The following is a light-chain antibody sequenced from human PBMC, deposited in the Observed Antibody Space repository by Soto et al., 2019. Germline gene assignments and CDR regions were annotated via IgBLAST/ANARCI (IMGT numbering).Light chain of an antibody. V-gene: IGKV1-12*01. CDR3: LQANRVPLS. Sequence: DIQMTQSPSSVSASAVDRVTITCRASQGISTNLAWYQQKPGKAPKLLIYAASSLQSGVPPRFSGSGSGTDFTLTISSLQPEDFAIYYCLQANRVPLSFGQGTRLDIK. CDR2: AAS. J-gene: IGKJ5*01. CDR1: QGISTN.